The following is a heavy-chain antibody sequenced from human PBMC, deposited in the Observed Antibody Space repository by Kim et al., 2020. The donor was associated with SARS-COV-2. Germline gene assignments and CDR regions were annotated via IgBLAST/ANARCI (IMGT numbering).Heavy chain of an antibody. D-gene: IGHD2-21*01. CDR3: AKGQDVVVIVTTSDY. V-gene: IGHV3-23*01. J-gene: IGHJ4*02. Sequence: ANSVKARFTNSRDNSKDTVYLQMNNLRAEDTAMYFCAKGQDVVVIVTTSDYWGQGTLVTVSS.